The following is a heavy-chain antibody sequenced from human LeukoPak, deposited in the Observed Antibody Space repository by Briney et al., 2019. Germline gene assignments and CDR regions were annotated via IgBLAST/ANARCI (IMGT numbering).Heavy chain of an antibody. J-gene: IGHJ4*02. CDR3: ASNPRTVTTFRFDY. Sequence: PSETLSLTCTVSGGSISSYYWSWIRQPPGKGLEWIGYIYYSGSTNYNPSLKSRVTISVDTSKNQFTLKLSSVTAADTAVYYCASNPRTVTTFRFDYWGQGTLVTVSS. CDR2: IYYSGST. CDR1: GGSISSYY. V-gene: IGHV4-59*01. D-gene: IGHD4-17*01.